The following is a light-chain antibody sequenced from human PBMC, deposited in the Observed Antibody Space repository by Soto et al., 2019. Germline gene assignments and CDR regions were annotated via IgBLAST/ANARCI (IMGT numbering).Light chain of an antibody. V-gene: IGKV3-15*01. CDR2: GAS. J-gene: IGKJ5*01. Sequence: IVMTQSPATLSVSPGERANLSCRASQSVGTKLAWYQQTPGQAPRLLIYGASNRATGVPARISGSVSGTEFTLTIASLQSEDFAVYYCQQYKNWPLFGQGTRLEIK. CDR3: QQYKNWPL. CDR1: QSVGTK.